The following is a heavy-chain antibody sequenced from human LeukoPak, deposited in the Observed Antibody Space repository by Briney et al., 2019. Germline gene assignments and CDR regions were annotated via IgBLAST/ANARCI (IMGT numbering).Heavy chain of an antibody. V-gene: IGHV3-7*01. CDR1: GFTFSSYW. Sequence: PGGSLRLSCAASGFTFSSYWMSWVRQAPGKGLEWVANIKQDGSEKYYVDSVKGRFTISRDNAKNSLYLQMNSLRAEDTAVYYCARTGAPVVTAITPYYYYMDVWGKGTTVTISS. CDR3: ARTGAPVVTAITPYYYYMDV. D-gene: IGHD2-21*02. CDR2: IKQDGSEK. J-gene: IGHJ6*03.